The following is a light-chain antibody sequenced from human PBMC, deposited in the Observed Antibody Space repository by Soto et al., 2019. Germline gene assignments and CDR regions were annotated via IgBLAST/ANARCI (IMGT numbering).Light chain of an antibody. CDR2: DAS. Sequence: DIQMTQSPSTLSVSVGDRFTITCRASQTISSWLAWYQQKPGKAPKLLIYDASNLESGVPSRFSGSGSGTEFTLTISSLQRDDFATYYCQQYGSYWTFGQGTKVDIK. CDR1: QTISSW. CDR3: QQYGSYWT. J-gene: IGKJ1*01. V-gene: IGKV1-5*01.